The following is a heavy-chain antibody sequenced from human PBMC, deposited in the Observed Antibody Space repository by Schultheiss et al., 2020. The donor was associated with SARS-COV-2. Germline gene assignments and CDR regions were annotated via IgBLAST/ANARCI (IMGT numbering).Heavy chain of an antibody. CDR2: IKSKTDGGTT. CDR3: AKVGGFLDDY. J-gene: IGHJ4*02. Sequence: GSLRLSCAASGFTFSNAWMSWVRQAPGKGLEWVGRIKSKTDGGTTDYAAPVKGRFTISRDDSKNTLYLQMNSLRAEDTAVYYCAKVGGFLDDYWGQGTLVTVSS. D-gene: IGHD3-3*01. CDR1: GFTFSNAW. V-gene: IGHV3-15*01.